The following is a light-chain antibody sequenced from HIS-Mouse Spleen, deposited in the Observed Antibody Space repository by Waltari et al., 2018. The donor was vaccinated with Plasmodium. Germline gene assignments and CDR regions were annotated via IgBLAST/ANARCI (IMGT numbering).Light chain of an antibody. CDR2: EVS. J-gene: IGLJ2*01. Sequence: QSALTQPPSASGSPGQSVTISCTGTSSAVGGDNYVSWYQQHPGKAPKLMIYEVSKRPSGVPDRFSGSKSGNTASLTVSGLQAEDEADYYCSSYAGSNNLVFGGGTKLTVL. CDR3: SSYAGSNNLV. CDR1: SSAVGGDNY. V-gene: IGLV2-8*01.